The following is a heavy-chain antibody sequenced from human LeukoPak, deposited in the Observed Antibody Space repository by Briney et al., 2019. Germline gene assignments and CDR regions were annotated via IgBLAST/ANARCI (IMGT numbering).Heavy chain of an antibody. CDR1: GFTFSSYA. CDR3: AKANVVAAMADWFDP. Sequence: PGGSLRLSCAASGFTFSSYAMSWVRQAPGKGLEWVSAISGSGGSTYYADSVKGRFAISRDNSKNTLYLQMNSLRAEDTAVYYCAKANVVAAMADWFDPWGQGTLVTVSS. V-gene: IGHV3-23*01. J-gene: IGHJ5*02. D-gene: IGHD2-15*01. CDR2: ISGSGGST.